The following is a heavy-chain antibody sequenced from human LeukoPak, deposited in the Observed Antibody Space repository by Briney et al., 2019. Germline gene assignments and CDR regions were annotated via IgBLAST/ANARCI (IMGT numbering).Heavy chain of an antibody. J-gene: IGHJ4*02. CDR2: ISWDGNNI. V-gene: IGHV3-9*01. CDR1: GFTFDHFA. CDR3: ASGMRVGPNI. D-gene: IGHD1-26*01. Sequence: GRSLRLSCAASGFTFDHFAMHWVRQGPGKGLEWVSGISWDGNNIDYADSVKGRFTISRDNAKNSLYLQMNSLRAEDTAVYYCASGMRVGPNIWGQGTLVTVSS.